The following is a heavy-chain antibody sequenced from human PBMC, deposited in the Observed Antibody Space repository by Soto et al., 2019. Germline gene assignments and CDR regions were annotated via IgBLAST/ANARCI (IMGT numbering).Heavy chain of an antibody. D-gene: IGHD2-21*02. CDR1: GGSFSGYY. J-gene: IGHJ4*02. CDR2: INHSGST. V-gene: IGHV4-34*01. CDR3: AIHGGNSVGY. Sequence: QVQLQQWGAGLLKPSETLSLTCAVYGGSFSGYYWSWIRQPPGKGLEWIGEINHSGSTNYNPSLKSRVTISVDTSKNQFSLKLSSVAAAETAVYYCAIHGGNSVGYWGKGTLVTVSS.